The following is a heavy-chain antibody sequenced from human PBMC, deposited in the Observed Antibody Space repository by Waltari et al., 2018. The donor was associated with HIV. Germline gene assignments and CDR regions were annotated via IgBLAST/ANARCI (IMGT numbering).Heavy chain of an antibody. Sequence: EVQLVESGGGLVQPGGSLRLSCAASGFTFSSYWMSWVRQAPGKGLEWVANIKQDGSEKYYVDSVKGRFTISRDNAKNSLYLQMNSLRAEDTAVYYCARLIVVVTYDAFDIWGQGTMVTVSS. CDR1: GFTFSSYW. CDR3: ARLIVVVTYDAFDI. V-gene: IGHV3-7*01. D-gene: IGHD3-22*01. J-gene: IGHJ3*02. CDR2: IKQDGSEK.